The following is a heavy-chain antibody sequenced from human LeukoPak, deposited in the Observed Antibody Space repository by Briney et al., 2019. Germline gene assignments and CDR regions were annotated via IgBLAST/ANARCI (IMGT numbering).Heavy chain of an antibody. Sequence: ASVKVSCKASGYTFTNYGISWVRQAPGQGLEWMGWISGYNGNTNYAQNVQGRVTMTTDTSTSTAYMELRSLRSDDTAVYYCARSPGRWLQSDYWGQGTLVTVSS. V-gene: IGHV1-18*01. CDR3: ARSPGRWLQSDY. CDR2: ISGYNGNT. CDR1: GYTFTNYG. J-gene: IGHJ4*02. D-gene: IGHD5-24*01.